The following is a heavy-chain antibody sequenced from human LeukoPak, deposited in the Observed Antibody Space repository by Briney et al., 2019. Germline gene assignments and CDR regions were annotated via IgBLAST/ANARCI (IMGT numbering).Heavy chain of an antibody. CDR2: ISSSSSSI. J-gene: IGHJ4*02. CDR3: ARAIPPRTSLFAY. Sequence: GGSLRLSCAASGFTFSTYSMNWVRQAPGKGLERVSSISSSSSSIYYADSVKGRFTIFRDNAKNSLFLQMNSLRAEDTAVYYSARAIPPRTSLFAYWGQGPLVTVSS. CDR1: GFTFSTYS. V-gene: IGHV3-21*01.